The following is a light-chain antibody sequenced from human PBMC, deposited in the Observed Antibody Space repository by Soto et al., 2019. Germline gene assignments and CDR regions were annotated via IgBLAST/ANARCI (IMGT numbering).Light chain of an antibody. J-gene: IGKJ1*01. CDR2: GAS. CDR1: QSVSSN. V-gene: IGKV3-15*01. CDR3: QQYNDWPRT. Sequence: VMTQAPATLSVSPGERATLSCRASQSVSSNLAWYQQKPGQAPRLLIYGASTRATGIPARFSGSGSGTEFTLTISSLQSEDFAVYYCQQYNDWPRTFGQGTKVDIK.